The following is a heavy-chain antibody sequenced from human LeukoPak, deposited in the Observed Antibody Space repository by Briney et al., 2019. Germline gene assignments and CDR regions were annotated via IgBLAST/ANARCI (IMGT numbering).Heavy chain of an antibody. J-gene: IGHJ4*02. D-gene: IGHD2-2*01. CDR1: GYTFTGYY. V-gene: IGHV1-2*02. Sequence: GASVRVSCKASGYTFTGYYMHWVRQAPGQGLEWMGWINPNSGGTNYAQKFQGRVTMTRDTSISTAYMELSRLRSDDTAVYYCARGSSDGRFPDCSSTSCLPYWGQGTLVTVSS. CDR2: INPNSGGT. CDR3: ARGSSDGRFPDCSSTSCLPY.